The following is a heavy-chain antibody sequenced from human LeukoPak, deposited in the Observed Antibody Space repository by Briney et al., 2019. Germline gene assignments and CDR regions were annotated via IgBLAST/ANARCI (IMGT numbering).Heavy chain of an antibody. Sequence: SETLSLTCTVSGGSISSYYWSWIRQPAGKGLEWIGRIYTSGSTNYNPSLKSRVTMSVDTSKNQFSLKLRSVTAADTAVYYCATSGYSSSWYNLEYFQNLGQGTLVTVSS. V-gene: IGHV4-4*07. D-gene: IGHD6-13*01. CDR1: GGSISSYY. J-gene: IGHJ1*01. CDR3: ATSGYSSSWYNLEYFQN. CDR2: IYTSGST.